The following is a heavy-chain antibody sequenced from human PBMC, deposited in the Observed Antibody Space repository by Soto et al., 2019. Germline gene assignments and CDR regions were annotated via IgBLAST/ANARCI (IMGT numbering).Heavy chain of an antibody. V-gene: IGHV1-18*01. CDR2: INGYNGNT. Sequence: ASVKVSCKASGYTFTTYGISWVRQAPGQGLEWMGWINGYNGNTDYPQKLQGRVTMTTDTSTSTAYMALRSLRSDDTAVYYCAREGSAPYYYYGMDVWGQGTTVTLSS. D-gene: IGHD6-19*01. CDR3: AREGSAPYYYYGMDV. CDR1: GYTFTTYG. J-gene: IGHJ6*02.